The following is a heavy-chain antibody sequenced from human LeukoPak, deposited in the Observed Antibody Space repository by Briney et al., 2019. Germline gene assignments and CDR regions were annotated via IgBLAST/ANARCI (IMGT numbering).Heavy chain of an antibody. V-gene: IGHV4-59*01. CDR3: ARATTTYYFDS. D-gene: IGHD4-11*01. J-gene: IGHJ4*02. Sequence: SETLSLTCTVSGGSISSYYWSWIRQPPGKGLEWIGYISDSGSTNYNPPLESRITISLDTSKNQFSLKLTSLTAADTAVYYCARATTTYYFDSWGQGILVTVSS. CDR2: ISDSGST. CDR1: GGSISSYY.